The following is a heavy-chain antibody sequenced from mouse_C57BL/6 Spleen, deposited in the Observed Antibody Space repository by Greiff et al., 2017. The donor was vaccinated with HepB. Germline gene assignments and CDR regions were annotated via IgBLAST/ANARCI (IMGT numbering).Heavy chain of an antibody. CDR2: IHPNSGST. CDR3: AREDYGSSYNAY. J-gene: IGHJ3*01. Sequence: QVQLQQPGAELVKPGASVKLSCKASGYTFTSYWMHWVKQRPGQGLEWIGMIHPNSGSTNYNEKFKSKATLTVDKSSSTAYMQLSSLTSEDSAVYYCAREDYGSSYNAYWGQGTLVTVSA. D-gene: IGHD1-1*01. V-gene: IGHV1-64*01. CDR1: GYTFTSYW.